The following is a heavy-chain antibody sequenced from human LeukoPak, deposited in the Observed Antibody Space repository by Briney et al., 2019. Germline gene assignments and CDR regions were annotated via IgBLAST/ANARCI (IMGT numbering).Heavy chain of an antibody. CDR2: ISYDGSNK. D-gene: IGHD3-22*01. J-gene: IGHJ4*02. CDR1: GFTFSSYA. V-gene: IGHV3-30*04. CDR3: ARDGTQYYYDSSGTAPFDY. Sequence: GSLRLSCAASGFTFSSYAMHWVRQAPGKGLEWVAVISYDGSNKYYADSVKGRFTISRDNSKNTLYLQMNSLRAEDTAVYYCARDGTQYYYDSSGTAPFDYWGQGTLVTVSS.